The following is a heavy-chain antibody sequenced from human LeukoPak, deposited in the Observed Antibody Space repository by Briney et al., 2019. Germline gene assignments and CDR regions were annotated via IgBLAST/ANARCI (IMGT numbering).Heavy chain of an antibody. D-gene: IGHD2-2*01. CDR3: AKARLYCSSGTCSDHPATLTGMDV. V-gene: IGHV3-23*01. CDR1: GFTFSSFA. CDR2: ITNSGVTT. J-gene: IGHJ6*02. Sequence: GGSLRLSCAASGFTFSSFAMNWVRQAPGKGLEWVSLITNSGVTTHYADSVKGRFTISRDNSRSTLYLQPNSLRADDTALYYCAKARLYCSSGTCSDHPATLTGMDVWGQGTTVTVSS.